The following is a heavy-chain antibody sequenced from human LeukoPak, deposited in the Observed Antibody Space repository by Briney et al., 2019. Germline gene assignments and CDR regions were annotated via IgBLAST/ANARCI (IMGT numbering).Heavy chain of an antibody. D-gene: IGHD6-19*01. Sequence: VASVKVSCKASGGTFSSYAISWVRQAPGQGLEWMGWISAYNGNTNYAQKLQGRVTMTTDTSTSTAYMELRSLRSDDTAVYYCARTENGYSSGWYGGGLVDYWGQGTLVTVSS. CDR2: ISAYNGNT. J-gene: IGHJ4*02. V-gene: IGHV1-18*01. CDR1: GGTFSSYA. CDR3: ARTENGYSSGWYGGGLVDY.